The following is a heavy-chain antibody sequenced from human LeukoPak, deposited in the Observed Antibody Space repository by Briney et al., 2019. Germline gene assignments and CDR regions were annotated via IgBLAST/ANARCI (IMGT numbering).Heavy chain of an antibody. D-gene: IGHD6-13*01. Sequence: GGSLRLSCAASGFTFSSYWMSWVRQAPGKGLEWVANIKQDGSEKYYVDSVKGRFTISRDNAKNSLYLQMNSLRAEDTAVYYCARDLIAAAGTAPDYWGQGTLVTVSS. J-gene: IGHJ4*02. CDR3: ARDLIAAAGTAPDY. V-gene: IGHV3-7*01. CDR2: IKQDGSEK. CDR1: GFTFSSYW.